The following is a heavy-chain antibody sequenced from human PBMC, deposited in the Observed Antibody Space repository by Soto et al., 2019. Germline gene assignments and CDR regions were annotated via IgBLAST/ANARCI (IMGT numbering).Heavy chain of an antibody. Sequence: SMSTTTTLSAAPIRIAHPHWTWSRQQPGRGLEWIGYIFYTGGTFYTPSLKSRVTMSVDTSKNQFSLKLTSVTAADTAVYFCARDRGATIFDFWGRGTLVTVSS. D-gene: IGHD5-12*01. CDR3: ARDRGATIFDF. CDR2: IFYTGGT. V-gene: IGHV4-31*03. J-gene: IGHJ4*02. CDR1: AAPIRIAHPH.